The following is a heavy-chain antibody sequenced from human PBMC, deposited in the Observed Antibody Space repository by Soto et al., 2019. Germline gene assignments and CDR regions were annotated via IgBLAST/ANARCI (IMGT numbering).Heavy chain of an antibody. D-gene: IGHD6-13*01. CDR1: GGTFSSYA. CDR3: ASGGRSWYSDNWFDT. CDR2: IIPVFGTA. V-gene: IGHV1-69*06. Sequence: ASVKVSCKASGGTFSSYAISWVRQAPGQGLEWMGGIIPVFGTANYAQKFQGRVTITADKSTSTAYMELSSLRSEDTAVYYCASGGRSWYSDNWFDTWGQGTLVTVSS. J-gene: IGHJ5*02.